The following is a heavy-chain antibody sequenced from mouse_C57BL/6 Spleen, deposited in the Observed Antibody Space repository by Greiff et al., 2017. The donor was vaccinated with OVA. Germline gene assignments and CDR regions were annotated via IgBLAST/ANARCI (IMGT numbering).Heavy chain of an antibody. J-gene: IGHJ4*01. CDR2: IDPSDSET. D-gene: IGHD1-1*01. CDR3: ARLTIYYSSSYNAMDY. V-gene: IGHV1-52*01. Sequence: QVQLKQPGAELVRPGSSVKLSCKASGYTFPSYWMHWVKQRPIQGLEWIGNIDPSDSETHYNQKFKDKATLTVDKSSSTAYMQLSSLTSEGSAVYYCARLTIYYSSSYNAMDYWGQGTSVTVSS. CDR1: GYTFPSYW.